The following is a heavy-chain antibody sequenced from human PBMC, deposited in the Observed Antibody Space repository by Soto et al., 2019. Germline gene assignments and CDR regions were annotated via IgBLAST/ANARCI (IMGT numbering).Heavy chain of an antibody. J-gene: IGHJ4*02. Sequence: QVQLVQSGVEVKKPGASVKVSCRTSGYTFVSYGISWVRQAPGQGLEWICWISPYTGKTKSAQKLQDRVVRTTYTXPSTANLELMRLRSDDTAVYLCARAPPPSVASVDVCGQGTMVTVSS. CDR1: GYTFVSYG. CDR3: ARAPPPSVASVDV. D-gene: IGHD2-15*01. V-gene: IGHV1-18*04. CDR2: ISPYTGKT.